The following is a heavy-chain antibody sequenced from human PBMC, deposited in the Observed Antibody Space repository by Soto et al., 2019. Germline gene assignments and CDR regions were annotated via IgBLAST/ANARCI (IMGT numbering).Heavy chain of an antibody. CDR3: ARSRGSGGVEYNMDV. D-gene: IGHD3-16*01. CDR2: IMSDGSGT. J-gene: IGHJ6*02. Sequence: EVQLVESGGGLVQPGGSLRLSCAASGFTFSSYWMHWVRQDQGEGLVWVSRIMSDGSGTTYADSVKGRFTISRDNAKNTLYLQMNSLRAEDTAVYHCARSRGSGGVEYNMDVWGQGTTVTVSS. CDR1: GFTFSSYW. V-gene: IGHV3-74*01.